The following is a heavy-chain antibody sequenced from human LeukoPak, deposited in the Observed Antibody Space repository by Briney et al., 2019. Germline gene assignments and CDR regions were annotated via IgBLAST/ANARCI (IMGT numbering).Heavy chain of an antibody. Sequence: GGSLRLSCAASGFTFSSYAMHWVRQAPGKGLEWVAVIPYDGSNKYYADSVKGRFTISRDNSKNTLYLQMNSLRAEDTAVYYCARGNSNYETYYYGMDVWGQGTTVTVSS. CDR3: ARGNSNYETYYYGMDV. V-gene: IGHV3-30*04. J-gene: IGHJ6*02. CDR2: IPYDGSNK. CDR1: GFTFSSYA. D-gene: IGHD4-11*01.